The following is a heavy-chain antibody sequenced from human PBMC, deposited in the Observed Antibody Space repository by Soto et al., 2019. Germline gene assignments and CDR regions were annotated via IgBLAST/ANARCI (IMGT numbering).Heavy chain of an antibody. V-gene: IGHV1-46*03. CDR3: ARDKVEMATIHYGMDV. Sequence: QVQLVQSGAEVKKPGASVKVSCKASGYTFTSYYMHWVRQAPGQGLEWMGIINPSGSSTSYAQKFQGRVTMTRDTSTSTVYMELSSLRSEDTAVYYCARDKVEMATIHYGMDVWGQGTTVTVSS. CDR2: INPSGSST. CDR1: GYTFTSYY. J-gene: IGHJ6*02. D-gene: IGHD5-12*01.